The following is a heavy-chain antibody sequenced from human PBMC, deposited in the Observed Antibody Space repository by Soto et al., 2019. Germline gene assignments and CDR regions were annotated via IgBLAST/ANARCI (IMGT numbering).Heavy chain of an antibody. J-gene: IGHJ4*02. V-gene: IGHV3-23*01. CDR1: GFTFSNYA. CDR3: AKFFVETGSNSGWPWSFHY. CDR2: ISGSGGTK. D-gene: IGHD6-25*01. Sequence: EVQLLESGGGLVQPGRSLRLSCAASGFTFSNYAMSWVRQAPGQGLDWVSDISGSGGTKYYADSVKGRFTISRDNSKNTLFLQMNSLRAEDAAVYYCAKFFVETGSNSGWPWSFHYWGQGTLVTVSS.